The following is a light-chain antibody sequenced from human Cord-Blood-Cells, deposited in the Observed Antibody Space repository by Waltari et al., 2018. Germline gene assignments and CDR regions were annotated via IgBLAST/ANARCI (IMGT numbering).Light chain of an antibody. CDR1: SRDVGGYNY. CDR2: DVS. J-gene: IGLJ1*01. V-gene: IGLV2-11*01. Sequence: QSALTPPRSVSGSPGQSVTISCTGTSRDVGGYNYVSWYQQHPGNAPKLMIYDVSKRPSGVPDRFSGSKSGNTASLTISGLQAEDEADYYCCSYAGSYTYVFGTGTKVTVL. CDR3: CSYAGSYTYV.